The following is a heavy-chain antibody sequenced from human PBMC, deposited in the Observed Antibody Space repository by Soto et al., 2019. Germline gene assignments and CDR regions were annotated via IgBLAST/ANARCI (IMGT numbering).Heavy chain of an antibody. V-gene: IGHV4-34*01. D-gene: IGHD6-13*01. J-gene: IGHJ4*02. CDR1: GGSFSGYY. CDR3: ARAPYSSSWYFPFDY. Sequence: QVQLQQWGAGLLKPSETLSLTCAVYGGSFSGYYWSWIRQPPGKGLEWIGEINHSGSTNYNPSLKSRVTISVDTSKNQFSLKLSAVTAADTAVYYCARAPYSSSWYFPFDYWVQGTLVTVSS. CDR2: INHSGST.